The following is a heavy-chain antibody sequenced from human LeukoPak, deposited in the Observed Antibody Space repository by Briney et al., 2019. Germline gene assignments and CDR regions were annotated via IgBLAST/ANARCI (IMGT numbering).Heavy chain of an antibody. CDR2: IYYSGST. V-gene: IGHV4-59*01. CDR3: ARSPAYYYYMDV. Sequence: SETLSLTCTVSGGSISSYYWSWIRQPPGKGLEWIGYIYYSGSTNYNPSLKSRVTISVDTSKNQFSLKLSSVTAADTAVYYCARSPAYYYYMDVWGKGTTVTVSS. J-gene: IGHJ6*03. CDR1: GGSISSYY.